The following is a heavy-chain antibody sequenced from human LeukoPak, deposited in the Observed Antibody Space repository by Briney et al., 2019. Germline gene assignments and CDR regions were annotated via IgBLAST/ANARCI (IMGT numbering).Heavy chain of an antibody. CDR3: ARTDYSNLYFYYYGMDV. CDR1: GGSISSYY. V-gene: IGHV4-59*08. D-gene: IGHD4-4*01. J-gene: IGHJ6*02. Sequence: SETLSLTCTVSGGSISSYYWSWIRQPPGKGLEWIGYIYYSGGTDYNPSLKSRVTISVDTSKNQFSLKLSSVTAADTAVYYCARTDYSNLYFYYYGMDVWGQGTTVTVSS. CDR2: IYYSGGT.